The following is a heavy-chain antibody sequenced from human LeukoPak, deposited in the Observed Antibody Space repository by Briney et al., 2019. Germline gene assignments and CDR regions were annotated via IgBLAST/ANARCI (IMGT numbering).Heavy chain of an antibody. CDR1: GRSFSGYY. Sequence: SETLSLTCAVYGRSFSGYYWSCIPQPPEKGLEWIGEMNHSGGTYYNPSLKTRVTISIAMSKNQFSLKLSSVTAADTAVYYCARPYDGPYGMDVWGKGTTVTVSS. V-gene: IGHV4-34*01. CDR2: MNHSGGT. J-gene: IGHJ6*01. D-gene: IGHD2-8*01. CDR3: ARPYDGPYGMDV.